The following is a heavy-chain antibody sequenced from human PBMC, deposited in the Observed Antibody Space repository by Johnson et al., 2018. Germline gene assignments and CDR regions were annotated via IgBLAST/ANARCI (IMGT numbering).Heavy chain of an antibody. CDR2: ISYDGSNK. Sequence: QVQLVESGGGVVQPGRSLRLSCAASGFTFSSYGMHWVRQAPGKGLEWVAVISYDGSNKYYADSVKGRFTIPRDNSKNTLYLQMNSLRAEDTAVYYCAKRVVAHWYFVLWGRGTLVTVSS. CDR3: AKRVVAHWYFVL. D-gene: IGHD2-15*01. V-gene: IGHV3-30*18. J-gene: IGHJ2*01. CDR1: GFTFSSYG.